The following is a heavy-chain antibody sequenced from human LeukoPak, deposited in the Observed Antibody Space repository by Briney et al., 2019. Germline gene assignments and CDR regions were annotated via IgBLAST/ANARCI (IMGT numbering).Heavy chain of an antibody. CDR2: INTDGSST. V-gene: IGHV3-74*01. J-gene: IGHJ4*02. Sequence: GGSLRLSCAASGFTFSSYWMHWVRQAPGKGLVWVSRINTDGSSTSYADSVKGRFTISRDNAQNSLYLQMNSLRAEDTAVYYCARDDSSWSIDPSDYWGQGTLVTVSS. D-gene: IGHD6-13*01. CDR3: ARDDSSWSIDPSDY. CDR1: GFTFSSYW.